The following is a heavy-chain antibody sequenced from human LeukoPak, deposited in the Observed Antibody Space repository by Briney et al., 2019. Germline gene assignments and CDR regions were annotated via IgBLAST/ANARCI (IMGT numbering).Heavy chain of an antibody. CDR3: AGGPHIVVVTAIPGWFDP. Sequence: MPSETLSLTCAVYGGSFSGYYWSWIRQPPGKGLEWIGEINHSGSTNYNPSLKSRVTISVDTSKNQFSLKLSSVTAADTAVYYCAGGPHIVVVTAIPGWFDPWGQGTLVTVSS. CDR1: GGSFSGYY. CDR2: INHSGST. V-gene: IGHV4-34*01. D-gene: IGHD2-21*02. J-gene: IGHJ5*02.